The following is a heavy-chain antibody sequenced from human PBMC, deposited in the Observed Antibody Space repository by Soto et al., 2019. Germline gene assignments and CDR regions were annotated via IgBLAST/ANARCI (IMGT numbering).Heavy chain of an antibody. CDR2: IIPIFGTA. Sequence: SVKVSCKASRVAFSKFIVTWVRQAPGLGLEWVGGIIPIFGTANYAQKFQGRVTITADGSTSTSYMEVNNLRSEDTAVYYCAKVRYSSPMGYYYGMDVWGQGTTVTVSS. CDR1: RVAFSKFI. CDR3: AKVRYSSPMGYYYGMDV. V-gene: IGHV1-69*13. J-gene: IGHJ6*02. D-gene: IGHD6-19*01.